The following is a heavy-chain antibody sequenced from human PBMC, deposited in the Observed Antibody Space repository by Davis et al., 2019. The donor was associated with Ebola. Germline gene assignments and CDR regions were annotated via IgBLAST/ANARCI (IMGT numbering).Heavy chain of an antibody. D-gene: IGHD4-17*01. Sequence: SETLSLTCTVSGGSISSYYWSWIRQPPGKGLEWIGYIYYSGSTNYNPSLKSRVTMSVDTSKNQFSLNLNSVSAADTAVYYCARGNSDYGEFDYWGQGTLVTVSS. J-gene: IGHJ4*02. CDR2: IYYSGST. CDR1: GGSISSYY. V-gene: IGHV4-59*01. CDR3: ARGNSDYGEFDY.